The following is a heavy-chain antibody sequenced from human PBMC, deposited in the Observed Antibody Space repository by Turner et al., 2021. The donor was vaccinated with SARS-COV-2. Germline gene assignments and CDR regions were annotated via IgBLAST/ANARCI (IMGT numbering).Heavy chain of an antibody. V-gene: IGHV4-59*01. J-gene: IGHJ4*02. CDR3: ARGFDY. CDR1: GGSISSYY. CDR2: SYDSGST. Sequence: QVQLQQSGPGLVKPSETLSLTCTVSGGSISSYYWSWIRQPPGKGREWIGYSYDSGSTNYNPSLKSRVTTSVDTSKNQFSLKLSSVTAADTSVYYCARGFDYWGQGTLVTVSS.